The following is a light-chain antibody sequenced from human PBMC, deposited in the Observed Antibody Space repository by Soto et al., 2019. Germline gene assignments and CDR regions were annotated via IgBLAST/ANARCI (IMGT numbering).Light chain of an antibody. CDR1: QNVRTW. CDR3: QQYNSYSLT. Sequence: DIQMTQSPSTLSASVGDRVTITCRASQNVRTWLAWYQQKPGKAPKLLIYKASSLESGVPSRFSGSGSGTEFTLTISSLQPDDFATYYCQQYNSYSLTFGPGTKVDIK. CDR2: KAS. J-gene: IGKJ3*01. V-gene: IGKV1-5*03.